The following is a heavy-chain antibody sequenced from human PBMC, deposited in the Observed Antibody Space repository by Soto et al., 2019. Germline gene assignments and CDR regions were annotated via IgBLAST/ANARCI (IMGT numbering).Heavy chain of an antibody. V-gene: IGHV3-30-3*01. CDR3: SKVDFYDSSGYYPTEYYYGMDV. J-gene: IGHJ6*02. D-gene: IGHD3-22*01. CDR2: ISYDGSNK. CDR1: GFTLSSYA. Sequence: GGSLRLSCAASGFTLSSYAMHWVRQAPGKGLEWVAVISYDGSNKYYADSVKGRFTISRDNSKNTLYLQMNSLRAEDAAVYYCSKVDFYDSSGYYPTEYYYGMDVWGQGTTVTVSS.